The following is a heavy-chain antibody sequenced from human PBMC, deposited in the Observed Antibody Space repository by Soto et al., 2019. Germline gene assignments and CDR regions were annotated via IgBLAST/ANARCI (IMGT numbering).Heavy chain of an antibody. CDR2: IYHSGST. D-gene: IGHD2-2*01. CDR3: ASGRRDIVVVPAAMPYYYYMGV. CDR1: SGSISSSNW. Sequence: SETLSLTCAVSSGSISSSNWWSWVRQPPGKGLEWIGEIYHSGSTNYNPSLKSRVTISVDKSKNQFSLKLSSVTAADTAVYYCASGRRDIVVVPAAMPYYYYMGVWGKGTTVTVSS. V-gene: IGHV4-4*02. J-gene: IGHJ6*03.